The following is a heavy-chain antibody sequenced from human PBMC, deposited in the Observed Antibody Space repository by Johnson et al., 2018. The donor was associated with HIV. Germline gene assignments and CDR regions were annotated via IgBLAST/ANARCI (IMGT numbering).Heavy chain of an antibody. V-gene: IGHV3-66*01. Sequence: VQLVESGGGLVQPGGSLRLSCAASGFTVSSNYMSWVRQAPGKGLEWVSVIYSGDRTYSAVYVKGRFTISRDSSKNTLFLQMNSLRVEDTAIYYCAGRSSAWYEDAFDIWGQGTMVTVSS. CDR1: GFTVSSNY. J-gene: IGHJ3*02. CDR2: IYSGDRT. D-gene: IGHD6-19*01. CDR3: AGRSSAWYEDAFDI.